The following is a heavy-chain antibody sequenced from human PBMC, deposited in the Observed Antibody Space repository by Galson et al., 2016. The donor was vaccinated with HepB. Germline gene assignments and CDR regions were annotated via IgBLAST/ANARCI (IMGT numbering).Heavy chain of an antibody. CDR1: GFTFSSHG. J-gene: IGHJ4*02. V-gene: IGHV3-33*05. CDR2: ISFDGSEE. CDR3: ARVRTSRAALEL. D-gene: IGHD1/OR15-1a*01. Sequence: SLRLSCAASGFTFSSHGMHWVRQAPGKGLESVAAISFDGSEEYHADSVKGRFTISRDTSKNTLYLQMNTLRTEDTAVYYCARVRTSRAALELWGQGALVTVS.